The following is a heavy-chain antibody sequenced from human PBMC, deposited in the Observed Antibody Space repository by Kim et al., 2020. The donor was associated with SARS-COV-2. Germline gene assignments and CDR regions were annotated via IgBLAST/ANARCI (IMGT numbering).Heavy chain of an antibody. D-gene: IGHD5-12*01. V-gene: IGHV4-31*03. J-gene: IGHJ4*02. Sequence: SETLSLTCTVSGGSISSGGYYWSWIRQHPGKGLEWIGYIYYSGSTYYNPSLKSRVTISVDTSKNQFCLKLSSVTAADTAVYYCARWVVATRDFDYWGQGTLVTVSS. CDR2: IYYSGST. CDR1: GGSISSGGYY. CDR3: ARWVVATRDFDY.